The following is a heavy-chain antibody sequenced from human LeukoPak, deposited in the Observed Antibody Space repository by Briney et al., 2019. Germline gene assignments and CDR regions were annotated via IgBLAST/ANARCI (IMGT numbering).Heavy chain of an antibody. CDR3: AKLWEIQLWSTFDY. Sequence: GGSLRLSCAASGFTVSSNYMSWVRQAPGKGLEWVSVISGSGGTTYYADSVKGRFTISRDNSKNTLYLQMNSLRAEDTAVYYCAKLWEIQLWSTFDYWGQGTLVTVSS. CDR2: ISGSGGTT. CDR1: GFTVSSNY. V-gene: IGHV3-23*01. D-gene: IGHD5-18*01. J-gene: IGHJ4*02.